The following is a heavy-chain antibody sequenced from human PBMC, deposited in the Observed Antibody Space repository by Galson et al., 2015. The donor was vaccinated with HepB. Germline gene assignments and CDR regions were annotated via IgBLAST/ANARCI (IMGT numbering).Heavy chain of an antibody. CDR1: GFTFSSYA. J-gene: IGHJ4*02. V-gene: IGHV3-30-3*01. Sequence: SLRLSCAASGFTFSSYAMHWVRQAPGKGLEWVAVISYDGSNKYYADSVKGRFTISRDNSKNTLYLQMNSLRAEDTAVYYCARDEYYDFWSGYWGLFDYWGQGTLVTVSS. CDR2: ISYDGSNK. CDR3: ARDEYYDFWSGYWGLFDY. D-gene: IGHD3-3*01.